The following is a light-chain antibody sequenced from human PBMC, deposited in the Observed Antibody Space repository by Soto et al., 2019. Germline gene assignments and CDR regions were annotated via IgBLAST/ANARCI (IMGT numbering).Light chain of an antibody. CDR3: QQYNNWPLT. CDR1: QSVSSY. V-gene: IGKV3-15*01. J-gene: IGKJ4*01. CDR2: GIS. Sequence: EIVLTQSPATLSLSPGERATLSCRASQSVSSYLAWYQQKPDQAPRLLIYGISTRATDIPARFSGSGSGTEFTLTISSLQSEDFAVYYCQQYNNWPLTFGGGTKVDIK.